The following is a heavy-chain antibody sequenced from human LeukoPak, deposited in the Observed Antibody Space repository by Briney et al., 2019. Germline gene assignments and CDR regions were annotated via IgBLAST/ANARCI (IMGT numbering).Heavy chain of an antibody. Sequence: ASVKVSCKASGYTFTGYYMHWVRQAPGQGLGWMGWINPNSGNTGYAQKFQGRVTITRNTSISTAYMELSSLRSEDTAVYYCARVSGGVATTSSALYYHYMDVWGKGTTVTVSS. J-gene: IGHJ6*03. CDR2: INPNSGNT. CDR3: ARVSGGVATTSSALYYHYMDV. V-gene: IGHV1-8*03. D-gene: IGHD5-12*01. CDR1: GYTFTGYY.